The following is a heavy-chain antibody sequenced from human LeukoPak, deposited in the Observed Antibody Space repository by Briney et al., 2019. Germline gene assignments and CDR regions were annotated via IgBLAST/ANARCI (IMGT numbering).Heavy chain of an antibody. CDR2: IKQDGSEK. D-gene: IGHD3-3*01. CDR1: GFTFSSYW. CDR3: ARERTTIFGVVIHYYYYYYMDV. Sequence: GGSLRLSCAASGFTFSSYWMSWVRQAPGKGLEWVANIKQDGSEKYYVDSVKGRFTISRDSVKNSLYLQMKSLRAEDTAVYYCARERTTIFGVVIHYYYYYYMDVWGKGTTVTVSS. V-gene: IGHV3-7*01. J-gene: IGHJ6*03.